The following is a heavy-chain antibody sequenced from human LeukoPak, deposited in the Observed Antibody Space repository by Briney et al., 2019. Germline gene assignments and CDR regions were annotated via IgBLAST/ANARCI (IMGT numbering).Heavy chain of an antibody. CDR2: ISYDGSNK. Sequence: PGRSLRLSCAASGFTFSSYAMHWVRQAPGKGLEWVAVISYDGSNKYYADSVKGRFTISRDNSKNTLYLQMNSLRAEDTAVYYCVRDLRMGNYGDYWGQGALVIVSS. V-gene: IGHV3-30-3*01. J-gene: IGHJ4*02. CDR1: GFTFSSYA. D-gene: IGHD3-10*01. CDR3: VRDLRMGNYGDY.